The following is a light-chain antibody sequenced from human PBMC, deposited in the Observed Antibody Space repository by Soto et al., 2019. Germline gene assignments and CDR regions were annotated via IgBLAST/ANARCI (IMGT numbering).Light chain of an antibody. Sequence: QTVVTQPPSVSGAPGQRVTIPCTGSSSNIGAGYEVHWYQQLPGTAPKLLIYGNNNRPSGVPDRFSGSKSGTSASLAITGLQAEDEADYYGQSYDSSLSALYVFGTGTKVTVL. CDR3: QSYDSSLSALYV. J-gene: IGLJ1*01. CDR2: GNN. V-gene: IGLV1-40*01. CDR1: SSNIGAGYE.